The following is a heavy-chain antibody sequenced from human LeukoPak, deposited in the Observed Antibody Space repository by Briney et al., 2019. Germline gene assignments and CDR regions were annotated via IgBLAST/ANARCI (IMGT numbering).Heavy chain of an antibody. CDR3: ARELGYNFGYFDY. D-gene: IGHD5-24*01. CDR2: IYHSGST. CDR1: GYSISSGYY. V-gene: IGHV4-38-2*02. Sequence: PSETLSLTCTVSGYSISSGYYWGWIRQPPGKGLEWIGSIYHSGSTYYNPSLKSRVTISVDTSKNQFSLKLSSVTAADTAVYYCARELGYNFGYFDYWGQGTLVTVSS. J-gene: IGHJ4*02.